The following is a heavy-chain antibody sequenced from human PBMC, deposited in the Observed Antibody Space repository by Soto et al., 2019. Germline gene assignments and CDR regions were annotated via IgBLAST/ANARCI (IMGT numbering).Heavy chain of an antibody. V-gene: IGHV1-69*02. CDR1: GGTFSSYT. Sequence: GASVKVSCKASGGTFSSYTISWVRQAPGQGFEWMGRIIPILGIANYAQKFQGRVTITADKSTSTAYMELSSLRSEDTAVYYCAGGEDYYDSSGYPPLDYWGQGTLVTVSS. D-gene: IGHD3-22*01. CDR2: IIPILGIA. J-gene: IGHJ4*02. CDR3: AGGEDYYDSSGYPPLDY.